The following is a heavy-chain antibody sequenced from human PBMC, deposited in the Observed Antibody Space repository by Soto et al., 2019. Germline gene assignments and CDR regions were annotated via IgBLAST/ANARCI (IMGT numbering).Heavy chain of an antibody. CDR2: IYWDDDK. Sequence: KESGPTLVKPTQTLTLTCTFAGFSLSTSGVGVGWIRQPPGKALEWLALIYWDDDKRYSPSLKSRLTITKDTSKNQVVLTMTNMDPVDTAPYYCAHLPLQPYDYIWGSYRQLDAFDIWGQGTMVTVSS. D-gene: IGHD3-16*02. V-gene: IGHV2-5*02. J-gene: IGHJ3*02. CDR1: GFSLSTSGVG. CDR3: AHLPLQPYDYIWGSYRQLDAFDI.